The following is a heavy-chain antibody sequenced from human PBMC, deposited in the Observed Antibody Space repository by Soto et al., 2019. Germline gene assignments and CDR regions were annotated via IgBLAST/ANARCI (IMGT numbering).Heavy chain of an antibody. CDR2: IRSKAYGGTT. V-gene: IGHV3-49*03. D-gene: IGHD2-21*02. Sequence: PGGSLRLSCTASGFTFGDYAMSWFRQAPGKGLEWVGFIRSKAYGGTTEYAASVKGRFTISRDDSKSIAYLQMNSLKTEDTAVYYCNRDRPPREYCGGDCYAFDIWGQGTMVTV. J-gene: IGHJ3*02. CDR3: NRDRPPREYCGGDCYAFDI. CDR1: GFTFGDYA.